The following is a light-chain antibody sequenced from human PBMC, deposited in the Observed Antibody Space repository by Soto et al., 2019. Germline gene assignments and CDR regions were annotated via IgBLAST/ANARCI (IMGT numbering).Light chain of an antibody. Sequence: DIQMTQSPSSLSASVGDRVTITCRASQSISRYVNWYQQNPGKAPKLLIYVASSLQSGVPSRFSGSGSGTDFTLTISSLQPEDFATYYCQQSYSTPWTFGQGTKVEIK. V-gene: IGKV1-39*01. CDR1: QSISRY. CDR3: QQSYSTPWT. J-gene: IGKJ1*01. CDR2: VAS.